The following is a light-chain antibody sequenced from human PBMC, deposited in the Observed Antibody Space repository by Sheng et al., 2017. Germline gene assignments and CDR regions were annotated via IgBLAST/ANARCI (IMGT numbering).Light chain of an antibody. CDR2: AKN. Sequence: SSELTQDPAVSVALGQTVRITCQGDSLRSYYASWYQQKPGQAPILVIYAKNNRPSGIPDRFFASSSGNTASLTITGAQAEDEADYYCKSRDTSGNRLVFGGGTKLTVL. CDR1: SLRSYY. V-gene: IGLV3-19*01. CDR3: KSRDTSGNRLV. J-gene: IGLJ2*01.